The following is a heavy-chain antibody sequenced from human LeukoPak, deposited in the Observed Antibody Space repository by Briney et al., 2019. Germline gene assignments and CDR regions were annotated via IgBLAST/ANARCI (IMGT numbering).Heavy chain of an antibody. Sequence: GGSLRLSCAASGFTFSSYGIHWVRQAPGKGLEWVAVIWYDGSNKYYADSVKGRFTISRDNSKNTLYLQMNSLRAEDTAVYYCARDSSSFSFDYWGQGTLVTVSS. V-gene: IGHV3-33*01. CDR1: GFTFSSYG. CDR3: ARDSSSFSFDY. CDR2: IWYDGSNK. D-gene: IGHD6-13*01. J-gene: IGHJ4*02.